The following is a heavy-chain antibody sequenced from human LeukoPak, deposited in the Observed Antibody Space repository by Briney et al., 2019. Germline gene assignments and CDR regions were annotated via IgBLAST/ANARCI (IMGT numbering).Heavy chain of an antibody. CDR2: VYYSGST. CDR3: ARHCSGGSCYSGYYYGMDV. Sequence: SETLSLTCNVSNGSISSYYWSWIRQPPGKGLGWIGYVYYSGSTNYNPSLKNRVTISVDTSKNQFSLELNSVTAGDTAVYYCARHCSGGSCYSGYYYGMDVWGQGTTVTVS. J-gene: IGHJ6*02. D-gene: IGHD2-15*01. V-gene: IGHV4-59*08. CDR1: NGSISSYY.